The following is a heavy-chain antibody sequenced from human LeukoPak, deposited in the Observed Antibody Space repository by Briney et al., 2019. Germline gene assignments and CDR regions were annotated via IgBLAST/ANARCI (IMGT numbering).Heavy chain of an antibody. CDR3: ARAAGGGFDY. CDR1: GFTFSRYW. CDR2: IQENGRGK. J-gene: IGHJ4*02. D-gene: IGHD2-8*02. Sequence: GGSLRLSCVASGFTFSRYWMVWVRQAPGKGLEWVASIQENGRGKYYLDSVKGRFSISKDNAKSSVSLQMNSLGVGDMAVYYCARAAGGGFDYWGQGTRVTVSS. V-gene: IGHV3-7*01.